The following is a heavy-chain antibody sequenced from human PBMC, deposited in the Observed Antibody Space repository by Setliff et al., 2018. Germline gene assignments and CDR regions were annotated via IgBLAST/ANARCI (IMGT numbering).Heavy chain of an antibody. CDR3: ASYCSSTSCPFDY. V-gene: IGHV3-21*01. CDR1: EFTFSRYF. D-gene: IGHD2-2*01. CDR2: ISGSGGDT. J-gene: IGHJ4*02. Sequence: GGSLRLSCVASEFTFSRYFMTWVRQAPGKGLEWIASISGSGGDTDSADSMKGRFTISRDNARNSLYLQINSLRAEDTAVYYCASYCSSTSCPFDYWGQGTLVTVSS.